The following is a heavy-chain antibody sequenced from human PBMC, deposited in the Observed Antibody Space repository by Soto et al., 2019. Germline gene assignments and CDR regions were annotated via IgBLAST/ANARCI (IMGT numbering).Heavy chain of an antibody. CDR2: INPNGGST. V-gene: IGHV1-46*03. D-gene: IGHD6-25*01. CDR3: AREQGLRPGGGGTEPLDI. Sequence: QVQLVQSGAEVKKPGASVKISCEASGYSFTSQYVHWVRQAPGQGLEWMGIINPNGGSTTYAQKYQGKGPQPRGRPRSKVYMGRRGLASGDPAVYYCAREQGLRPGGGGTEPLDIWGQGTMVTVAS. CDR1: GYSFTSQY. J-gene: IGHJ3*02.